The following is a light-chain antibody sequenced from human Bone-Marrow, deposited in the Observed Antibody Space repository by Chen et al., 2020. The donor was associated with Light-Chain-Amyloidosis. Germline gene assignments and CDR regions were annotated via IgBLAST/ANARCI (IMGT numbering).Light chain of an antibody. V-gene: IGLV3-21*02. CDR1: NIGSTS. CDR3: QVWDRSSDRPV. J-gene: IGLJ3*02. CDR2: DDS. Sequence: SYVLTQPSSVSVAPGQTATIACGGNNIGSTSVHWYQQTPGQAPLLVVYDDSDRPLGIPERLSGSKSGNTATLTISRVEAGDEADYYCQVWDRSSDRPVFGGGTKLTVL.